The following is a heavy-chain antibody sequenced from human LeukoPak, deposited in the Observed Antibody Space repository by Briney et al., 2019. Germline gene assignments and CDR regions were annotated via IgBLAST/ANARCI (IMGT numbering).Heavy chain of an antibody. J-gene: IGHJ1*01. D-gene: IGHD6-19*01. CDR3: VKDPIEQWLIPAEYFQH. CDR1: GFTFSSYG. V-gene: IGHV3-33*06. Sequence: QPGRSLRLSCAASGFTFSSYGMHWVRQAPGKGLEWVSLIWYDGSNKYYADSVKGRFTISRDNSKNTLYLQMSSLRAEDTAVYYCVKDPIEQWLIPAEYFQHWGQGTLVTVSS. CDR2: IWYDGSNK.